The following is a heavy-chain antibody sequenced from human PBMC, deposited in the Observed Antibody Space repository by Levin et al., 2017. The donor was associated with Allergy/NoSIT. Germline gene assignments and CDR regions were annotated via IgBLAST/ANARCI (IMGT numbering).Heavy chain of an antibody. CDR2: ISASGYYT. D-gene: IGHD3-10*01. CDR1: GFTFSDYY. V-gene: IGHV3-11*03. Sequence: KSGGSLRLSCTASGFTFSDYYMNWIRQVPGKGLEWVSYISASGYYTDYADSVKGRFTVSRDNAKNSLFLQMNNLRAEDTAVYYCAKKGFTLTTGSDYWGQGTLVTVSA. CDR3: AKKGFTLTTGSDY. J-gene: IGHJ4*02.